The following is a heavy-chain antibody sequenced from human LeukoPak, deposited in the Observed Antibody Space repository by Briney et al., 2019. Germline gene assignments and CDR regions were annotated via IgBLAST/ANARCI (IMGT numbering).Heavy chain of an antibody. CDR2: INPNSGGT. CDR3: ARGLWFGELFDY. V-gene: IGHV1-2*04. CDR1: GYTCTGYY. D-gene: IGHD3-10*01. J-gene: IGHJ4*02. Sequence: GASVKVSCKASGYTCTGYYMHWVRQAPGQGLEWMGWINPNSGGTNYAQKFQGWVTMTRDTSISTAYKELSRLRSDDTAVYYCARGLWFGELFDYWGQGTLVTVSS.